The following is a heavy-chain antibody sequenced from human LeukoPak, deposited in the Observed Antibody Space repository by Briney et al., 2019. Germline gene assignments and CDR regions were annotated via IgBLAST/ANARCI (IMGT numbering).Heavy chain of an antibody. CDR3: AREKDFGVVISPRYYYYYMDV. V-gene: IGHV1-69*04. Sequence: SVKVSCKASGGTFSSYTISWVRHAPGQRLEWMGRIIPILGIANYAQKFQGRVTITADKSTSTAYMELSSLRSEDTAVYYCAREKDFGVVISPRYYYYYMDVWGKGSTVTVSS. D-gene: IGHD3-3*01. CDR1: GGTFSSYT. CDR2: IIPILGIA. J-gene: IGHJ6*03.